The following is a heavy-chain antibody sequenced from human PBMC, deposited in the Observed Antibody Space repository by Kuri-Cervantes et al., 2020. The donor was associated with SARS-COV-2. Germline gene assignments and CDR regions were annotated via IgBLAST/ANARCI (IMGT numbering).Heavy chain of an antibody. CDR3: ARQGGRAIYFDY. D-gene: IGHD6-25*01. CDR2: ISYDGSNK. J-gene: IGHJ4*01. CDR1: GFTFSSYA. Sequence: GGSLRLSCTASGFTFSSYAMHWVRQAPGKGLEWVAVISYDGSNKYYADSVKGRFTISRDNSKNTLYLQMNSLRAEDTAVYYCARQGGRAIYFDYWGQEPWSPSPQ. V-gene: IGHV3-30-3*01.